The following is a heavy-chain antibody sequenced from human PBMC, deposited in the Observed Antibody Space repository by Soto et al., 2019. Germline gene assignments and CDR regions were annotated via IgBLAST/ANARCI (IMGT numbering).Heavy chain of an antibody. D-gene: IGHD3-3*01. CDR1: GYTFTSYD. V-gene: IGHV1-8*01. CDR3: ARAYYDFWSGYYIPFDY. J-gene: IGHJ4*02. CDR2: MNPNSGNT. Sequence: QVQLVQSGAEVKKPGASVKVSCKASGYTFTSYDINWVRQATGQGLEWMGWMNPNSGNTGYAQKFHGRVTMTRNTSISTAYMELSSLRSDDTAVYYCARAYYDFWSGYYIPFDYWGQGTLVTVSS.